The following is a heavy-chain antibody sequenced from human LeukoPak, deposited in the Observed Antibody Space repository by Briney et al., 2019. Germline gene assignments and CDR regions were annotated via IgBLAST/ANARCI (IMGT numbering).Heavy chain of an antibody. V-gene: IGHV3-23*01. Sequence: GGSLRLSCAASGFPFSAYAMSWVRQAPGKGLEWVSGIIGGAGGTYYADSVKGRFTISRDNAKNTLYLQMNSLRAEDTAVYYCAHGSMYQLDYWGQGTLVTVSS. D-gene: IGHD2-2*01. CDR3: AHGSMYQLDY. J-gene: IGHJ4*02. CDR1: GFPFSAYA. CDR2: IIGGAGGT.